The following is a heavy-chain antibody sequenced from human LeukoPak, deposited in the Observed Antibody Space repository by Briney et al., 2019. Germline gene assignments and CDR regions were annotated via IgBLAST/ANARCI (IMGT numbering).Heavy chain of an antibody. CDR3: LTSSFDH. V-gene: IGHV3-9*01. CDR2: INWSSDII. Sequence: GRSLRLSCAASGFAFDDYAMHWVRQAPGKGLEWVSGINWSSDIIAYADSVKGRFTISRDNTINSLYLQMDSLRVEDTALYYCLTSSFDHWGQGTLVTVSS. J-gene: IGHJ4*02. CDR1: GFAFDDYA.